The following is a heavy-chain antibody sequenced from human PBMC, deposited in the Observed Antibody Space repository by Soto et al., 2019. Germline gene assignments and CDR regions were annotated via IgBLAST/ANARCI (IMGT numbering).Heavy chain of an antibody. J-gene: IGHJ6*02. V-gene: IGHV4-34*01. CDR1: GGSFSGYY. CDR3: ARLRVVPAAIPRYYYYGMDV. Sequence: SETLSLTCAVYGGSFSGYYWSWLRQPPGKGLEWIGEINHSGSTNYNPCLKSRVSISVDTSKNQFSLKLSSVTAADTAVYYCARLRVVPAAIPRYYYYGMDVWGQGTTVTVSS. CDR2: INHSGST. D-gene: IGHD2-2*02.